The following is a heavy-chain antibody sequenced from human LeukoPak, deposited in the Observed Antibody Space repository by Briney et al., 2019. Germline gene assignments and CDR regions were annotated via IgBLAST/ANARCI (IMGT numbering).Heavy chain of an antibody. D-gene: IGHD1-1*01. CDR1: GYSFTSYW. V-gene: IGHV5-51*01. CDR2: IYPGDSDT. CDR3: ARANWNDGNYYYYYGMDV. J-gene: IGHJ6*02. Sequence: GESLKISCKGSGYSFTSYWIGWVRQMPGKGLEWMGIIYPGDSDTRYSPSFQGQVTISADKSISTAYLQWSSLKASDTAMYYCARANWNDGNYYYYYGMDVWGQGTTVTVSS.